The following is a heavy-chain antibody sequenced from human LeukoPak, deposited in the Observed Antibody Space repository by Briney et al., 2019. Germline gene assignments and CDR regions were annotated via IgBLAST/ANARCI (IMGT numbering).Heavy chain of an antibody. V-gene: IGHV4-59*08. D-gene: IGHD5-18*01. CDR1: GGSISSYY. Sequence: PSETLSLTCTVSGGSISSYYWSWIRQPPGKGLEWIGYIYYSGSTNYNPSLKSRVTISVDTSKNQFSLKLSSVTAADTAVYYCASQLWPRSGWFDRWGQGTLVTVSS. J-gene: IGHJ5*02. CDR3: ASQLWPRSGWFDR. CDR2: IYYSGST.